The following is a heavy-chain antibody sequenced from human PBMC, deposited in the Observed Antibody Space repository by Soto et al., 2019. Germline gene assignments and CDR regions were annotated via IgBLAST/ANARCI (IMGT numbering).Heavy chain of an antibody. J-gene: IGHJ5*02. CDR2: ISYDGSNK. D-gene: IGHD2-15*01. Sequence: QVQLVESGGGVVQPGRSLRLSCAASGFTFSSYAMHWVRQAPGKGLEWVAVISYDGSNKYYADSVKGRFTISRDNSKNTLYLQMNSLRAEDTAVYYCARDAERVVVVAALLGRLIDPWGQGTLVTVSS. V-gene: IGHV3-30-3*01. CDR1: GFTFSSYA. CDR3: ARDAERVVVVAALLGRLIDP.